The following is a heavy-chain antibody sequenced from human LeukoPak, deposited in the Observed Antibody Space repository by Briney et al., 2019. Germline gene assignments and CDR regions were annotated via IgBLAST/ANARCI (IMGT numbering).Heavy chain of an antibody. D-gene: IGHD3-10*01. CDR1: GGSISSSIYY. CDR2: IYYSGST. Sequence: SETLSLTCTVSGGSISSSIYYWGWIRQPPGKGLEWIGSIYYSGSTYYNPSLKSRVTISVDTSKNQSSLKLSSVTAADTAVYYCASRRDGGFDYWGQGTLVTVSS. V-gene: IGHV4-39*01. J-gene: IGHJ4*02. CDR3: ASRRDGGFDY.